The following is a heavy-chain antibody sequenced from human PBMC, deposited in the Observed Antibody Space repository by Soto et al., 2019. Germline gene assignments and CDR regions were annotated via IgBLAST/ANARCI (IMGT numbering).Heavy chain of an antibody. V-gene: IGHV1-8*01. CDR1: GYTFTSYD. D-gene: IGHD6-19*01. J-gene: IGHJ6*02. Sequence: AAVKVSCKACGYTFTSYDINWVRQATGQGLEWMGWMNPNSGNTGYAQKFQGRVTMTRNTSISTAYMELSSLRSEDTAVYYCASLVAVADYHYLMAFPGQRTTVIVSS. CDR2: MNPNSGNT. CDR3: ASLVAVADYHYLMAF.